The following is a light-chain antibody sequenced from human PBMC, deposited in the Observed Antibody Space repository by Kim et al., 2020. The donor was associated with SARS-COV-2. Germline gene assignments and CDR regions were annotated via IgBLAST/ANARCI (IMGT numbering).Light chain of an antibody. J-gene: IGKJ2*01. CDR2: GAS. CDR1: QSVSSSY. V-gene: IGKV3-20*01. CDR3: QQYGSSPLYT. Sequence: SPGESATLSGRASQSVSSSYLAWSQQKPGQAPRLLIYGASSRATGIPDRFSGSGSGTDFTLTISRLEPEDFAVYYCQQYGSSPLYTFGQGTKLEI.